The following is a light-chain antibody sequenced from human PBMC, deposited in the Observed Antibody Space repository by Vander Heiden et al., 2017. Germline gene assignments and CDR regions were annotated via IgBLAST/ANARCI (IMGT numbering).Light chain of an antibody. V-gene: IGKV2-28*01. Sequence: DIVMTQSPLSLPVTPGEPASIPCRSSQSLLHSNGYNYLDWYLQKLGQSPQLLIYLGSNRASGVPDRFSGSGSGTDFTLRISRVEAEDVGVYYCRQALKTPITFGQGTRLEIK. CDR3: RQALKTPIT. CDR1: QSLLHSNGYNY. J-gene: IGKJ5*01. CDR2: LGS.